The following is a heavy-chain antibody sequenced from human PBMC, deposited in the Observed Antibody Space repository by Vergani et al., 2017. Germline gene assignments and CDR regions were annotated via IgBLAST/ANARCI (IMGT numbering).Heavy chain of an antibody. CDR1: GGSINSGTYY. V-gene: IGHV4-61*02. J-gene: IGHJ4*02. CDR3: ARLPLGGYYYEPFDY. Sequence: QVQLQESGPGLVKPSQTLSLTCTVSGGSINSGTYYWTWIRQPAGKGLEWIGRFYSSGSINYNPSLKSRVTISVDMSKNQFSLKLSSVTAADTAVYYCARLPLGGYYYEPFDYWGQGTLVTVSS. CDR2: FYSSGSI. D-gene: IGHD3-22*01.